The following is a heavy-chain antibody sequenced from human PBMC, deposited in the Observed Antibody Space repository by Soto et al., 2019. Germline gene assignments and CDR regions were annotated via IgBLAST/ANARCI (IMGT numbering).Heavy chain of an antibody. CDR1: GGSISSGGYY. CDR2: IYYSGST. CDR3: ARDRGIRVLEWLSPPLYYGMDV. J-gene: IGHJ6*02. Sequence: PSETLSLTCTVSGGSISSGGYYWSRIRQHPGKGLEWMGYIYYSGSTYYNPSLKSRVTISVDTSKNQFSLKLSSVTAADTAVYYCARDRGIRVLEWLSPPLYYGMDVWGQGTTVTVSS. V-gene: IGHV4-31*02. D-gene: IGHD3-3*01.